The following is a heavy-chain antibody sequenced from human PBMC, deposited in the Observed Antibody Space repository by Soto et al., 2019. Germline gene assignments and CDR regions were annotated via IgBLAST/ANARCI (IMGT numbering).Heavy chain of an antibody. CDR1: GFTFGDYA. D-gene: IGHD2-15*01. Sequence: PGGSLRLSCTASGFTFGDYAMSWFRQAPGKGLEWVGFIRSKAYGGTTEYAASVKGRFTISRDDSKSIAYLQMNSLKTEDTAVYYCTREWEGYCSGGSCYSGDWNSGYDPLFDYWGQGTLVTVSS. V-gene: IGHV3-49*03. CDR3: TREWEGYCSGGSCYSGDWNSGYDPLFDY. J-gene: IGHJ4*02. CDR2: IRSKAYGGTT.